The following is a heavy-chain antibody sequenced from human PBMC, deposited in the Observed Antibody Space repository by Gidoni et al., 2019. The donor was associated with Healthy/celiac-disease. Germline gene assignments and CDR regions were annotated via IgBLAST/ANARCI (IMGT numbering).Heavy chain of an antibody. CDR2: IWYDGSNK. CDR3: ARDQPMDKWELHY. CDR1: GFTFSSYG. D-gene: IGHD1-26*01. V-gene: IGHV3-33*01. Sequence: QVQLVESGGGVVQPGRSLRLSCAASGFTFSSYGMHWVRQAPGKGLEWVAVIWYDGSNKYYADSVKGRFTISRDNSKNTLYLQMNSLRAEDTAVYYCARDQPMDKWELHYWGQGTLVTVSS. J-gene: IGHJ4*02.